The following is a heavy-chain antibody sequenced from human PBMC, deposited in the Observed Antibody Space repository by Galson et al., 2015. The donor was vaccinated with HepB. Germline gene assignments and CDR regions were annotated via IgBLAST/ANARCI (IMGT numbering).Heavy chain of an antibody. D-gene: IGHD3-10*01. CDR1: GGTFSSYA. CDR3: ARVGGDYYYGSGSYGAFDI. J-gene: IGHJ3*02. Sequence: SVKVSCKASGGTFSSYAISWVRQAPGQGLEWMGGIIPIFGTANYAQKFQGRVTITADESTGTAYMELSSLRSEDTAVYYCARVGGDYYYGSGSYGAFDIWGQGTMVTVSS. V-gene: IGHV1-69*13. CDR2: IIPIFGTA.